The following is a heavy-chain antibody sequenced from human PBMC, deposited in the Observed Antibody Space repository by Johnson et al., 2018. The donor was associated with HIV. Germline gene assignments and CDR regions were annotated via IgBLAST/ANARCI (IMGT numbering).Heavy chain of an antibody. CDR2: ISYDGSNK. V-gene: IGHV3-30*18. D-gene: IGHD1-1*01. Sequence: VQLVESGGGVVQPGRSLRLSCAASGFTFSSYGMHWVRQAPGKGLEWVAVISYDGSNKYYADSVKGRFPISRDNSKNTLYLQMNSLRAEDTAVYYCAKDLMYNWNDVGAFDIWGQGTMVTVSS. J-gene: IGHJ3*02. CDR3: AKDLMYNWNDVGAFDI. CDR1: GFTFSSYG.